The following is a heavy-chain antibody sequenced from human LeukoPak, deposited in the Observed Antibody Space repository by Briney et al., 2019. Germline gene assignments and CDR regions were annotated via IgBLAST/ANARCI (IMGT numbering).Heavy chain of an antibody. J-gene: IGHJ4*02. Sequence: SETLSLTCTVSGDSISSYYWSWIRQPPGRGLEWIGYIYTSRGTNYIPSLKGRVTISIDTSKNQFSLKLSSVTAADSAVYYCARLTRLSTSPDRYYLDYWGQGTLVTVSS. V-gene: IGHV4-4*09. CDR3: ARLTRLSTSPDRYYLDY. CDR1: GDSISSYY. CDR2: IYTSRGT. D-gene: IGHD6-6*01.